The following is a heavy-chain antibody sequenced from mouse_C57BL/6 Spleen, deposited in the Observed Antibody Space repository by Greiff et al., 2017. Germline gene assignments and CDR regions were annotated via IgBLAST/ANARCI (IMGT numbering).Heavy chain of an antibody. CDR3: ARRHYYGDY. J-gene: IGHJ2*01. D-gene: IGHD6-1*01. CDR1: GYTFTDYY. V-gene: IGHV1-26*01. CDR2: INPNNGGT. Sequence: EVQLQQSGPELVKPGASVKISCKASGYTFTDYYMNWVKQSHGKSLEWIGDINPNNGGTSYNQKFKGKATLTVDKSSSTAYMELRSLTSEDSAVYYCARRHYYGDYWGQGTTLTVSS.